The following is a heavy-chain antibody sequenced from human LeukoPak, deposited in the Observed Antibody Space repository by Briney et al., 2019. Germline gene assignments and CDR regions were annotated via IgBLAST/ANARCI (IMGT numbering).Heavy chain of an antibody. D-gene: IGHD3-22*01. CDR3: ARQSGYYSVDAFDI. J-gene: IGHJ3*02. CDR2: IYYSGST. Sequence: SETLSLTCTVSGGSISSSSYYWGWIRQPPGKGLEWIGSIYYSGSTYYNPSLKSRVTISVDTSKNQFSLELSSVTATDTAVYYCARQSGYYSVDAFDIWGQGTMVTVSS. V-gene: IGHV4-39*01. CDR1: GGSISSSSYY.